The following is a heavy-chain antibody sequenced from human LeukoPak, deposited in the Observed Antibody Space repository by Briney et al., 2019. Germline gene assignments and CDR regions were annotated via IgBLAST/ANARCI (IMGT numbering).Heavy chain of an antibody. D-gene: IGHD6-13*01. V-gene: IGHV3-66*01. J-gene: IGHJ6*02. CDR2: IYSGGST. CDR1: GFTVSSNY. Sequence: QSGGSLRLSCAASGFTVSSNYMSWVRQAPGKGQEWVSVIYSGGSTYYADSVKGRFTISRDNSKNTLYLRMNSLRAEDTAVYYCARSLAAAALYYYYGMDVWGQGTTVTVSS. CDR3: ARSLAAAALYYYYGMDV.